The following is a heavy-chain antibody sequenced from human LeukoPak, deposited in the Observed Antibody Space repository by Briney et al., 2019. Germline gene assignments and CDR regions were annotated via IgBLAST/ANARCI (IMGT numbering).Heavy chain of an antibody. Sequence: PSETLSLTCAVYGGSFSGYYWSWIRQPPGKGLEWIGEINHSGSTNYNPSLKSRVTISVDTSMNQFSLKLSSVTAADTAVYYCARDYGDYAWFDPWGQGTLVTVSS. CDR2: INHSGST. J-gene: IGHJ5*02. CDR3: ARDYGDYAWFDP. D-gene: IGHD4-17*01. V-gene: IGHV4-34*01. CDR1: GGSFSGYY.